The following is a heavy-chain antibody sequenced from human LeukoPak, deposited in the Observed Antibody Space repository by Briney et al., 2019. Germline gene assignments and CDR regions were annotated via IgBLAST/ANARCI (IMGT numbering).Heavy chain of an antibody. CDR1: GGTFSSYA. V-gene: IGHV1-69*05. CDR2: IIPIFGTA. Sequence: SVKVSCMASGGTFSSYAISWVRQAPGQGLEWMGGIIPIFGTANYAQKFQGRVTITTDESTSTAYMELSSLRSEDTAVYYCARALSSTSYNWFDPWGQGTLVTVSS. CDR3: ARALSSTSYNWFDP. J-gene: IGHJ5*02. D-gene: IGHD2-2*01.